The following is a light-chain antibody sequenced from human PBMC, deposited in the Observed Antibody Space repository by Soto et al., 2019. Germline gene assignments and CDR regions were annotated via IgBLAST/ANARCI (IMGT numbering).Light chain of an antibody. CDR1: SSDVGGYNY. V-gene: IGLV2-14*01. CDR2: DVS. J-gene: IGLJ1*01. Sequence: QSVLTQPAFVSGSPGQSITISCTGTSSDVGGYNYVSWYQQHPGKAPKFMIYDVSNRPSGVCNRFSGSKSGNTASLTISGLQAEDEADYYCSSYTSSSTLYVFGTGTKLTVL. CDR3: SSYTSSSTLYV.